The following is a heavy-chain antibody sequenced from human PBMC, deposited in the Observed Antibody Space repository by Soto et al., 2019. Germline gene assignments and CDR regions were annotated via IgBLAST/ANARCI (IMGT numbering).Heavy chain of an antibody. J-gene: IGHJ6*02. Sequence: SEPLSLTNTVSDGSIIDHYWSWIRQHPGKGLEWIGYIYYSGSTNYNPSLKSRVTISVDTSKNQFSLKLSSVTAADTAVYYCATGGQLGPYYSFGMDVWGQGTTVSVSS. D-gene: IGHD6-13*01. CDR1: DGSIIDHY. CDR2: IYYSGST. CDR3: ATGGQLGPYYSFGMDV. V-gene: IGHV4-59*11.